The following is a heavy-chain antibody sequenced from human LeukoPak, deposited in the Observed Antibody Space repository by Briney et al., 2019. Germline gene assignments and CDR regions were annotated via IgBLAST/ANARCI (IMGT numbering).Heavy chain of an antibody. D-gene: IGHD3-3*02. V-gene: IGHV1-2*02. CDR3: ARVRLADERAWAY. CDR2: ITPKSGDT. Sequence: GASVKVSCKASGYTFHDFYIHWVRQAPGPGLEYVGWITPKSGDTYSPQRFQGRVTMTRDASISTAYMELSSLRSDDTAVYFCARVRLADERAWAYWGQGTLVTVSS. J-gene: IGHJ4*02. CDR1: GYTFHDFY.